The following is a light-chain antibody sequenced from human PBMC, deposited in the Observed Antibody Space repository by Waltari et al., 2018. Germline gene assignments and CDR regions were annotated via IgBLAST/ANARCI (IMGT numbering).Light chain of an antibody. V-gene: IGLV2-14*03. CDR3: SSYTSTSTLVV. J-gene: IGLJ2*01. Sequence: QSALTQPASVSGSPGQSITISCSGTTNNLGTSDYVSCYQHHPGKAPKLIIYDVSHRPSGVSSRFSGSKSGNTASLTVSWLQAEDEADYYCSSYTSTSTLVVFGGGTKLTVL. CDR1: TNNLGTSDY. CDR2: DVS.